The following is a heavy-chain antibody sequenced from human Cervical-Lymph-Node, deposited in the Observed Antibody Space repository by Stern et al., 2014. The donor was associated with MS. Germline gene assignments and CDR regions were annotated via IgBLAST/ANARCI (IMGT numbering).Heavy chain of an antibody. CDR3: AREVGSLAMDV. J-gene: IGHJ6*01. V-gene: IGHV1-69*06. Sequence: VQLVESGAEVKKPGSSVRVSCKASGDTFTDYAISWVRQAPGQGPEWMGGITPVFNSADYAQKFQGRLTITADKSRSTAYMELSSLTPEDTAVYYCAREVGSLAMDVWGQGTTVTVSS. D-gene: IGHD1-1*01. CDR2: ITPVFNSA. CDR1: GDTFTDYA.